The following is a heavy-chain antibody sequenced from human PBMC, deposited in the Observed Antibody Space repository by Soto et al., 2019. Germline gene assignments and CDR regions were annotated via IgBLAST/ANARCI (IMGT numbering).Heavy chain of an antibody. CDR1: GGSISSYY. CDR3: ARRSDFWSGYYFDY. D-gene: IGHD3-3*01. CDR2: IYYSGST. V-gene: IGHV4-59*08. J-gene: IGHJ4*02. Sequence: SETLSLTCTVSGGSISSYYWSWIRQPPGKGLEWIGYIYYSGSTNYNPSLKSRVTISVDTSKNQFSLKLSSVTAADTAVYYCARRSDFWSGYYFDYWGQGTLDTVSS.